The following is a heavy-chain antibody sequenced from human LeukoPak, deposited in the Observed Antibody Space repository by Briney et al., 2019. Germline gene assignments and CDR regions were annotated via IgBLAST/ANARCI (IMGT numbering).Heavy chain of an antibody. D-gene: IGHD1-26*01. Sequence: GESLKISCKGSGYIFTNYWIGWVRQMPGKGLECMGIIYPGDSDTRYSPPFQGQVTMSADKSISTAYLQWSSLKASDTAIYFCARRLVGGHFDYWGQGTLVTVSS. CDR1: GYIFTNYW. V-gene: IGHV5-51*01. J-gene: IGHJ4*02. CDR3: ARRLVGGHFDY. CDR2: IYPGDSDT.